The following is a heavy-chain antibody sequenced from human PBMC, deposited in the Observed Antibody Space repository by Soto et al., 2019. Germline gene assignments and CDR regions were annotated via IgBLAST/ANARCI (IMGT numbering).Heavy chain of an antibody. J-gene: IGHJ4*02. Sequence: QVQLVQSGAEVKTPGSSLKVSCKVSGSRFSNYVISWVRQAPGHGLEWLGRIIPIFNSTKYAQSFQGRVTITAEKSTSTASLELSSLRPDDTAVYYCAREGRGKKAGYNGLVSLGYWGPGTLVTVSS. D-gene: IGHD2-2*02. CDR2: IIPIFNST. CDR3: AREGRGKKAGYNGLVSLGY. CDR1: GSRFSNYV. V-gene: IGHV1-69*06.